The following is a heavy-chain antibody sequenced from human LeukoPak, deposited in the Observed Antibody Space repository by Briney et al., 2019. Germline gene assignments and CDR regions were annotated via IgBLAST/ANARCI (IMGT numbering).Heavy chain of an antibody. J-gene: IGHJ4*02. Sequence: GGSLRLSCAASGFTLSNHWMIWVRQAPGKGLECVANIKQDGTEKYYLDSVKGRFTISRDNAKNSLYLQMNSLRAEDTAVYYCARERYMVRGVMVYYFDYWGQGTLVTVSS. D-gene: IGHD3-10*01. CDR2: IKQDGTEK. CDR1: GFTLSNHW. CDR3: ARERYMVRGVMVYYFDY. V-gene: IGHV3-7*01.